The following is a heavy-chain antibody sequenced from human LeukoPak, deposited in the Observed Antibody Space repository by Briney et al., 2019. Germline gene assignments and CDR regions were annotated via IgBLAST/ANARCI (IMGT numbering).Heavy chain of an antibody. CDR3: ARVGVGTVNY. CDR1: GFIFSTYW. V-gene: IGHV3-7*04. J-gene: IGHJ4*02. Sequence: PGGSLRLSCAASGFIFSTYWMSWVRQAPGKGLEWVANINQDGGEKYYVDSVKGRFTISRDNAKNSLFLQMNSLRAEDTALYYCARVGVGTVNYWGQGTLVTVSS. D-gene: IGHD1-26*01. CDR2: INQDGGEK.